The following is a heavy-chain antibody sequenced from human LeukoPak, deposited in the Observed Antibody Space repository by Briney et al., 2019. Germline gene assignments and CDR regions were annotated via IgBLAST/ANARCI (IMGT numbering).Heavy chain of an antibody. D-gene: IGHD1-26*01. CDR1: GFTFSRYN. Sequence: QPGGSLRLSCAASGFTFSRYNMNWVRQAPGKGPEWVSYISSSSSTIYYADSAKGRFTISRDNSKNTVYLQMNSLSVEDTAVYYCAKDQSRVGASDPFDSWGQGTLVTVSS. CDR2: ISSSSSTI. CDR3: AKDQSRVGASDPFDS. V-gene: IGHV3-48*01. J-gene: IGHJ5*01.